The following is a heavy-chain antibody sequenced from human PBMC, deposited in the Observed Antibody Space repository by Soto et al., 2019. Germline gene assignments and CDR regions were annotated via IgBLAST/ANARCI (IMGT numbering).Heavy chain of an antibody. J-gene: IGHJ6*02. CDR1: GFTFSSYG. CDR3: AKDGRYSGSYYYYNAMDV. V-gene: IGHV3-30*18. CDR2: ISYDGSNK. Sequence: QVQLVESGGGVVQSGRSLRLSCAASGFTFSSYGMHWVRQAPGKGLEWVAVISYDGSNKYYADSVKGRFTISRDNSKNTLYLQMNSLRAEDTAVYYCAKDGRYSGSYYYYNAMDVWGQGTTVSVSS. D-gene: IGHD1-26*01.